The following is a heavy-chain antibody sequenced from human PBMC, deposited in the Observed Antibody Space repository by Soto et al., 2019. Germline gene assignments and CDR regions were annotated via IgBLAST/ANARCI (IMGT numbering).Heavy chain of an antibody. CDR3: ARDRPGDEGDAFDI. J-gene: IGHJ3*02. Sequence: EVQLVETGGGLIQPGGSLRLSCAASGLIVSTNYMNWVRQAPGKGLEWVSVLYSGGSTHYAGSVKGRFIISRDNSSNTLFLQMNSLRAEDTAVYYCARDRPGDEGDAFDIWGRGTLVTVSS. CDR1: GLIVSTNY. D-gene: IGHD3-10*01. V-gene: IGHV3-53*02. CDR2: LYSGGST.